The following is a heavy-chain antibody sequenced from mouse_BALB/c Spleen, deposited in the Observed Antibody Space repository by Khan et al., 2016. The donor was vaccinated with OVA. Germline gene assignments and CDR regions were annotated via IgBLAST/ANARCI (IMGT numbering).Heavy chain of an antibody. D-gene: IGHD1-1*01. CDR2: ISPNSDGS. CDR3: LRSLFYYGSAYEGFAY. Sequence: EVQLQQSGPELVKPGASVKMSCKASGYTFTSYVMHWVKQKPRQGLEWIGYISPNSDGSTYTEKFRGKATLTSDKSSSTAYMELSSLTSEDSAVYYSLRSLFYYGSAYEGFAYWGQGTLVTVSA. CDR1: GYTFTSYV. V-gene: IGHV1S136*01. J-gene: IGHJ3*01.